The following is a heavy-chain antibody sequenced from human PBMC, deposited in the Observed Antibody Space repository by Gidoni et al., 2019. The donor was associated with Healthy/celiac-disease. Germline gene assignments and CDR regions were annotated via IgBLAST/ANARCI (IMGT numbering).Heavy chain of an antibody. CDR2: ISGSGGST. D-gene: IGHD6-6*01. CDR3: AKRRYSSSAFDY. CDR1: GFTFSSYA. V-gene: IGHV3-23*01. J-gene: IGHJ4*02. Sequence: EVQLLEFGGGLVQPGGSLRLSCAASGFTFSSYAMSWVRQAPGKGLEWVSAISGSGGSTYYADSVKGRFTISRDNSKNTLYLQMNSLRAEDTAVYYCAKRRYSSSAFDYWGQGTLVTVSS.